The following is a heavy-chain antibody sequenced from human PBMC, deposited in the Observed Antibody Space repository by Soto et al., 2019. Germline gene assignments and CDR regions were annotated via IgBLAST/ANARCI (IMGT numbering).Heavy chain of an antibody. CDR3: ARDSPPGYCSSTSCYADAFDI. V-gene: IGHV1-69*13. CDR2: IIPIFGTA. D-gene: IGHD2-2*01. CDR1: GGAFSSYA. J-gene: IGHJ3*02. Sequence: ASVKVSCKASGGAFSSYAISWVRQAPGQGLEWLGGIIPIFGTANYAQKFQGRVTITADESTSTAYMELSSLRSEDTAVYYCARDSPPGYCSSTSCYADAFDIWGQGTMVTVSS.